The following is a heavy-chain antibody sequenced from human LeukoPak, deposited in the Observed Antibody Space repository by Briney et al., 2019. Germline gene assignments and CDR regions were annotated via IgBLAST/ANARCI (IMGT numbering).Heavy chain of an antibody. CDR3: AKDLYTSYCGGDCYSEMFDY. CDR2: ISGSGGST. J-gene: IGHJ4*02. D-gene: IGHD2-21*02. Sequence: GGSLRLSCAASGFTFSSYAMSWVRQAPGKGLEWVSAISGSGGSTYYADSVKGRFTISRDNSKNTLYLQTNSLRAEDTAVYYCAKDLYTSYCGGDCYSEMFDYWGQGTLVTVSS. V-gene: IGHV3-23*01. CDR1: GFTFSSYA.